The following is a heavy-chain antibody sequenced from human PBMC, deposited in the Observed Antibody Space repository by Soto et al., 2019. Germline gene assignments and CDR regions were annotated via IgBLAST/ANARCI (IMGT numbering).Heavy chain of an antibody. CDR2: ISYDGSNK. D-gene: IGHD1-26*01. Sequence: QVQLVESGGGVVQPGRSLRLSCAASGFTFSSYGMHWVRQAPGKGLEWVAVISYDGSNKYYADSVKGRFTISRDNSKNTLYLQMNSLRAQDTAVYYCAKDPSRGSYYYSYGMDVWGQGTTVTVSS. CDR1: GFTFSSYG. CDR3: AKDPSRGSYYYSYGMDV. V-gene: IGHV3-30*18. J-gene: IGHJ6*02.